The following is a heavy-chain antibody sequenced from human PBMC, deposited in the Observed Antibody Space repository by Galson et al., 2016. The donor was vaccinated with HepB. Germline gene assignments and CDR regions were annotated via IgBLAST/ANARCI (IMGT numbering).Heavy chain of an antibody. CDR3: AGDLPGATAGGFDL. CDR1: GLIVSANY. CDR2: IYSDGRP. V-gene: IGHV3-53*01. J-gene: IGHJ3*01. Sequence: SLRLSCAASGLIVSANYLPWVRQAPGKGLEGVSVIYSDGRPYYSDSVRGRFTISRDNAKNTVYLQMNSLRVEDTAMYYCAGDLPGATAGGFDLWGQGTMVTVSS. D-gene: IGHD4-23*01.